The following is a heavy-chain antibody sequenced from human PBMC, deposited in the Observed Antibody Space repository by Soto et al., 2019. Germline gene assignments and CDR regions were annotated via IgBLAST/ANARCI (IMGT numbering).Heavy chain of an antibody. CDR2: ISYDGSNK. CDR3: AKDTDIAPIAVAGFLDY. Sequence: GGSLRLSCAASGFTFSSYGMHWVRQAPGKGLEWVAVISYDGSNKYYADSVKGRFTISRDNSKNTLYLQMNSLRAEDTAVYYCAKDTDIAPIAVAGFLDYWGQGTLVTVSS. J-gene: IGHJ4*02. CDR1: GFTFSSYG. D-gene: IGHD6-19*01. V-gene: IGHV3-30*18.